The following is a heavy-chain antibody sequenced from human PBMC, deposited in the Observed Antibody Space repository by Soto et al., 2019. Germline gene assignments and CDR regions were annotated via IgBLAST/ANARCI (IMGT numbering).Heavy chain of an antibody. CDR2: VSWNSGVK. Sequence: PGGSLRLSCVASGFSFDDFVMNWVRQRPGKGLEWVSSVSWNSGVKLYADSVKGRFAISRDSAKKSVYLQMNSLRPDDTAFYYCAKGVATAVPALDYWGQGTLVTV. CDR3: AKGVATAVPALDY. CDR1: GFSFDDFV. D-gene: IGHD2-21*02. V-gene: IGHV3-9*01. J-gene: IGHJ4*02.